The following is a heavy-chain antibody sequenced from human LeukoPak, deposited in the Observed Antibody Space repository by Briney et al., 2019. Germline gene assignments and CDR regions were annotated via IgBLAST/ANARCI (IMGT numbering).Heavy chain of an antibody. CDR3: ARRGWGPGYFDY. J-gene: IGHJ4*02. CDR2: IYYSGST. Sequence: SETLSLTCTVSGGSISSYYWGWIRQPPGKGLEWIGSIYYSGSTYYNPSLKSRVTISVDTSKNQFSLKLSSVTAADTAVYYCARRGWGPGYFDYWGQGTLVTVSS. D-gene: IGHD3-16*01. V-gene: IGHV4-39*01. CDR1: GGSISSYY.